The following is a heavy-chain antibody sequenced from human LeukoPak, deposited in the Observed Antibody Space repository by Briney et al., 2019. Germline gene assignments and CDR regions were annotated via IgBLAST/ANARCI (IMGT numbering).Heavy chain of an antibody. V-gene: IGHV4-61*02. D-gene: IGHD3-10*01. J-gene: IGHJ6*03. CDR1: GGSISSGSYY. CDR2: ISSSGST. CDR3: ARGDRGIITGYYYYYMNV. Sequence: SETLSLTCTVSGGSISSGSYYWSWIRQPAGKGLEWIGRISSSGSTNYNPSLKSRVTISVDTSKNQFSLKLSSVTAADTAVYFCARGDRGIITGYYYYYMNVWGRGTTVTVSS.